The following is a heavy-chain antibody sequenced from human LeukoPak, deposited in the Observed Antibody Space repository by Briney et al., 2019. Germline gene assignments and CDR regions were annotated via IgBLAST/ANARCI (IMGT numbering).Heavy chain of an antibody. CDR1: GFIFSNYG. CDR2: IRYDGSNK. CDR3: AKDGSYGGNSPDYFDY. Sequence: PGGSLRLSCAASGFIFSNYGMHWVRQAPGKGLVWVAFIRYDGSNKYYVDSVKGRFTISRDNSRNTLYLQMNSLRAEDTAVYYCAKDGSYGGNSPDYFDYWGQGTLVTVSS. D-gene: IGHD4-23*01. V-gene: IGHV3-30*02. J-gene: IGHJ4*02.